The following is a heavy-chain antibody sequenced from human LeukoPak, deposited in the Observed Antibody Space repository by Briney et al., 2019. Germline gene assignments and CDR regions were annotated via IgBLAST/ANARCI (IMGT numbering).Heavy chain of an antibody. V-gene: IGHV3-21*01. CDR3: ARDLSWYDSSPPRAFDI. CDR1: GFTFSSYS. J-gene: IGHJ3*02. D-gene: IGHD3-22*01. Sequence: PGGSLRLSCAASGFTFSSYSMNWVRQAPGKGLEWVSSISSSSSYIYYADSVKGRFTISRDNAKNSLYLQMNSLRAEDTAVYYCARDLSWYDSSPPRAFDIWGQGTMVTVSS. CDR2: ISSSSSYI.